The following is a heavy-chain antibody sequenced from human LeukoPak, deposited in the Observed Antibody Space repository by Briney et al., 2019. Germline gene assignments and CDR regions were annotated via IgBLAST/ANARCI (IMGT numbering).Heavy chain of an antibody. CDR3: ARVRARYCSSTSCYLGY. D-gene: IGHD2-2*01. V-gene: IGHV1-18*01. Sequence: ASVKVSCKASGYTFTSYGISWVRQAPGQGLEWMGWISAYNGNTNYAQKLQGRVTMTTDTSTSTAYMELSRLRSDDTAVYYCARVRARYCSSTSCYLGYWGQGTLVTVSS. J-gene: IGHJ4*02. CDR1: GYTFTSYG. CDR2: ISAYNGNT.